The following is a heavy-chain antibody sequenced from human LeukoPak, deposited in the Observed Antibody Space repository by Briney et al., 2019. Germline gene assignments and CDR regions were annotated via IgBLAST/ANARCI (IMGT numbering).Heavy chain of an antibody. CDR3: ARVPLVATGRYYYYYMDV. J-gene: IGHJ6*03. D-gene: IGHD5-12*01. Sequence: SETLSLTCTVSGGSISSGSYYWSWIRQPAGKGLEWIGRIYTSGSTNYNPSLKSRVTISVDTSKNQFSLKLSSVTAADTAVYYCARVPLVATGRYYYYYMDVWGKGTTVTISS. CDR1: GGSISSGSYY. V-gene: IGHV4-61*02. CDR2: IYTSGST.